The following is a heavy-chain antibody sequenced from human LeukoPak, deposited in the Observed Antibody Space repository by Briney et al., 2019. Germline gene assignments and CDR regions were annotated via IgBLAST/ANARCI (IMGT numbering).Heavy chain of an antibody. CDR1: GDTVSSNRAA. CDR3: PKDPITGDRFDY. Sequence: PSQTLSLTCAISGDTVSSNRAAWNWIRQSPSRGLEWLGRTYYRSKWYSDYAPSVKSRITINPDTSKNQFSLQLNSVTPEDTAVYYSPKDPITGDRFDYWGQGTLVTVSS. CDR2: TYYRSKWYS. J-gene: IGHJ4*02. D-gene: IGHD7-27*01. V-gene: IGHV6-1*01.